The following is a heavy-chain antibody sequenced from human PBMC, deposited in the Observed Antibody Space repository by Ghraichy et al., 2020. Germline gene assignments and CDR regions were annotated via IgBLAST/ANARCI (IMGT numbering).Heavy chain of an antibody. CDR1: GGSINSNY. Sequence: SETLSLTCTVSGGSINSNYWSWIRQPPGKGPEWIGWIYYSGSTIYNPSLKSRVTISVDRSKNQFSLKVRSVTAADTAVYYCARDPGVIGYNYMEAFDIWGQGTTVTVSS. J-gene: IGHJ3*02. D-gene: IGHD5-24*01. CDR2: IYYSGST. V-gene: IGHV4-59*01. CDR3: ARDPGVIGYNYMEAFDI.